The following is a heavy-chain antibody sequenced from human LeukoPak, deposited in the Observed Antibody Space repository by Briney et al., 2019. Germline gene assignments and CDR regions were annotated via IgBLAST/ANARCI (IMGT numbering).Heavy chain of an antibody. CDR1: GGSISSYY. CDR3: ARDPTTGYYYYFLDV. Sequence: SETLSLTCTVSGGSISSYYWSWIRQPPGKGLEWIGYIYYSGSTNYNPSLKSRVTISVDTSKNQFSLKLSSVTAADTAVYYCARDPTTGYYYYFLDVWGKGTTVTVSS. CDR2: IYYSGST. J-gene: IGHJ6*03. V-gene: IGHV4-59*01. D-gene: IGHD4-17*01.